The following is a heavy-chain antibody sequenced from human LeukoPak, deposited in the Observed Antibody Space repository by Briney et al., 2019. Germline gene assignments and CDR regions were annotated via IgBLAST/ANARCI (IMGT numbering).Heavy chain of an antibody. J-gene: IGHJ1*01. CDR3: ASAHVGVIVPDYFHH. CDR2: ISSSGNYI. CDR1: GFNFNSNN. D-gene: IGHD3-16*02. V-gene: IGHV3-21*01. Sequence: GGSLSLSCSGYGFNFNSNNMHWLRQAPGKGLEWVSSISSSGNYIYYADSLKGRFTISRDNAKNSLYLQMNSLRADDTAVYFCASAHVGVIVPDYFHHWGQGTLVTVSS.